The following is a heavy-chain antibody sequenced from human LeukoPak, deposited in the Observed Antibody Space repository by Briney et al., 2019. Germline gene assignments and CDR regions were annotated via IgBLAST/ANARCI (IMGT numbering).Heavy chain of an antibody. CDR1: GYTFTIYG. Sequence: RASVKVSCKASGYTFTIYGISWVRQAPGQGLEWMGWISAYNGNTNYAQKLQGRVTMTTDTSTSTAYMELRSLRSDDTAVYYCAREGSGDYVWGSYGYWGQGTLVTVSS. CDR2: ISAYNGNT. V-gene: IGHV1-18*01. D-gene: IGHD3-16*01. CDR3: AREGSGDYVWGSYGY. J-gene: IGHJ4*02.